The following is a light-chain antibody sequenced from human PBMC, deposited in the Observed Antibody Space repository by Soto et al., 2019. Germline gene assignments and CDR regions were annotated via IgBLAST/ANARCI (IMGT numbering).Light chain of an antibody. Sequence: QSALTQPASASGSPGQSVTLSCTGTSGDVGGYNYVSWYQQHPGKAPKLIIYDVSERPSGVPNRFSGSKSGNTASLTVSGLQAEDEADYYCTSYAGMSNFWVFGTGTKLTVL. CDR3: TSYAGMSNFWV. CDR2: DVS. V-gene: IGLV2-8*01. CDR1: SGDVGGYNY. J-gene: IGLJ1*01.